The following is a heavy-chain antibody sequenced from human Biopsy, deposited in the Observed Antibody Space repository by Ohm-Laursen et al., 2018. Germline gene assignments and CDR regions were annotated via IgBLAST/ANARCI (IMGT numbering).Heavy chain of an antibody. CDR3: ARGGIVSVHSYVRMGLFYFDS. V-gene: IGHV3-53*01. CDR1: GFSVNDNY. J-gene: IGHJ4*02. CDR2: IYGDGRT. Sequence: SLRLSCAASGFSVNDNYMSWVRQAPGKGLEWVSFIYGDGRTFYAGSVKDRFTLSRDTSKNLMFLQMDSLRADDTAVYYCARGGIVSVHSYVRMGLFYFDSWGQGILVTVAS. D-gene: IGHD5-18*01.